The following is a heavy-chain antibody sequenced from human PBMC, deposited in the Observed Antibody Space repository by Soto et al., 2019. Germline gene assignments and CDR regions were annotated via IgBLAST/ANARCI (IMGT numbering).Heavy chain of an antibody. V-gene: IGHV4-39*01. CDR1: GGSISSSSYY. D-gene: IGHD3-10*01. Sequence: SETLSRTCTVSGGSISSSSYYCGWIRQPPGKGLEGIGRMYYSVSTCYNPSLKSRVPISVDTYKNPFSLTLSSVTAADTSVYDCARHHIWCGEPLHYYYYGMDLWGKGTKVTVSS. J-gene: IGHJ6*04. CDR3: ARHHIWCGEPLHYYYYGMDL. CDR2: MYYSVST.